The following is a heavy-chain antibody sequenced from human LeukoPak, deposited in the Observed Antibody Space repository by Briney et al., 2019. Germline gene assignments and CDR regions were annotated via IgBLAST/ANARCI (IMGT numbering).Heavy chain of an antibody. V-gene: IGHV1-18*01. Sequence: ASVKVSCRPSGYTFTTYGLSWVRQAPGHGLEWMGWISAYNGNTNYAQKLQGRVTMTTDTSTSTAYMELRSLRSDDTAVYYCARDGGSQQGFDYWGQGTLVTVSS. CDR2: ISAYNGNT. CDR3: ARDGGSQQGFDY. D-gene: IGHD1-26*01. CDR1: GYTFTTYG. J-gene: IGHJ4*02.